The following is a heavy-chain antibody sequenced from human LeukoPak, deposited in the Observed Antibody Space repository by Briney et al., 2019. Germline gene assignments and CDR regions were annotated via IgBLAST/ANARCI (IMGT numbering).Heavy chain of an antibody. CDR2: ISAYNGNT. J-gene: IGHJ4*02. CDR1: GYTFTSFG. V-gene: IGHV1-18*01. CDR3: ARDLGLDTTMIFFDY. Sequence: GPVKVSCKASGYTFTSFGIRWVRQAPGQGPEWMGWISAYNGNTNYVQKFQGRVTMTTDTSTSTAYMELRSLTSDDTAVYYCARDLGLDTTMIFFDYWGQGTLVTVSS. D-gene: IGHD5-18*01.